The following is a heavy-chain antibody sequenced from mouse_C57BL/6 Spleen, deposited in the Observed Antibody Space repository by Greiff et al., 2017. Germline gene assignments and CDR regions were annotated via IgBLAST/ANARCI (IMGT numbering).Heavy chain of an antibody. CDR1: GYTFTDYY. J-gene: IGHJ4*01. D-gene: IGHD1-1*01. CDR3: ARDNYGSSLPYAMDY. CDR2: INPNNGGT. Sequence: VQLQQSGPELVKPGASVKISCKASGYTFTDYYMNWVKQSHGKSLEWIGDINPNNGGTSYNQKFKGKATLTVDKSSSTAYMELRSLTSEDSAVYYCARDNYGSSLPYAMDYWGQGTSVTVSS. V-gene: IGHV1-26*01.